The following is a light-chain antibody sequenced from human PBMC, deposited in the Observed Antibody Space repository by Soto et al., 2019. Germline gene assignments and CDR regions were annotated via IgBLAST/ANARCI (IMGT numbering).Light chain of an antibody. J-gene: IGKJ4*01. Sequence: EIVLTQSPATLSLSPGERATLSCTASQSVGSYLAWYQQRPGQAPRLLIYDASNRATGIPARFSGSGSGTDFTLTLSSLEHEDFEVFYCQQRSNRPPLTFGGGTKVEIK. V-gene: IGKV3-11*01. CDR1: QSVGSY. CDR3: QQRSNRPPLT. CDR2: DAS.